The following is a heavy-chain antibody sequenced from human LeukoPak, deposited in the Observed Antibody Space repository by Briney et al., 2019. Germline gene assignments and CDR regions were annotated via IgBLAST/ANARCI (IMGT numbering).Heavy chain of an antibody. CDR1: GFTFSRNG. J-gene: IGHJ4*02. Sequence: PGGSLRLSCAASGFTFSRNGMAWVRQAPGKGLVWVSSISVSGTYIYYSDSVKGRFTISRDNAKNSLYLEMNSLRSDDTAIYYCARDRDYGTFDYWGQGTLVTVSS. D-gene: IGHD4-17*01. CDR2: ISVSGTYI. V-gene: IGHV3-21*01. CDR3: ARDRDYGTFDY.